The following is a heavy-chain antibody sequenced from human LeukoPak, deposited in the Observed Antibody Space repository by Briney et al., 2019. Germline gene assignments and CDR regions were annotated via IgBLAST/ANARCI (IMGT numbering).Heavy chain of an antibody. CDR2: ISGNGGST. J-gene: IGHJ4*02. D-gene: IGHD2-2*01. CDR3: AKSPLPVARFFDY. Sequence: GSLRLSCAASRFTFSTYAMSWVRQAPRKGLEWVSAISGNGGSTYYADSVKGRFTISRDNSKNTLYLQMNSLRAEDTAVYYCAKSPLPVARFFDYWGQGTLVTVSS. V-gene: IGHV3-23*01. CDR1: RFTFSTYA.